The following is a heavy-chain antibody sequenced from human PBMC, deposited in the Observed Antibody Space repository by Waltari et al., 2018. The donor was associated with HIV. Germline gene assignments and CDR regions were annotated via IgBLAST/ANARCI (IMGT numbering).Heavy chain of an antibody. CDR3: ARVSTVVTPYFDL. J-gene: IGHJ2*01. V-gene: IGHV4-61*02. Sequence: QVQLQESGPGLVKPSQTLSLTCTVSGGSISSGSYYWSWIRQPAGEGLEWIGRIYTSGSTNYNPSLKSRVTISVDTSKNQFSLKLSSVTAADTAVYYCARVSTVVTPYFDLWGRGTLVTVSS. CDR2: IYTSGST. D-gene: IGHD4-17*01. CDR1: GGSISSGSYY.